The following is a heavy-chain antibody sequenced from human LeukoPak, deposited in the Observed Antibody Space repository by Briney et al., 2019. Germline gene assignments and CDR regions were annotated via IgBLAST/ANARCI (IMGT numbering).Heavy chain of an antibody. CDR2: INHSGST. V-gene: IGHV4-34*01. CDR1: GGSFSGYY. CDR3: ARESGGSRGYSYGFDY. Sequence: KPSETLSLTCAVYGGSFSGYYWSWIRQPPGKGLEWIGEINHSGSTNYNPSLKSRVTISVDTSKNQFSLKLSSVTAADTAVYYCARESGGSRGYSYGFDYWGQGTLVTVSS. D-gene: IGHD5-18*01. J-gene: IGHJ4*02.